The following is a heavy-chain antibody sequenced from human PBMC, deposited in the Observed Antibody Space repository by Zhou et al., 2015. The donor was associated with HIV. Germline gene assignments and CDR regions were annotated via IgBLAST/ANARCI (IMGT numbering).Heavy chain of an antibody. V-gene: IGHV3-30*03. CDR2: VSDEGVSD. Sequence: QLVESGGGVFQPGKSVRLSCVASGFGFSSYGMHWVRHSPDKGLEWVADVSDEGVSDYNAAAGEGRFIASRDDSKKTLFLEIKSLRHEDTAVYYCTRDVGFPDYYMDVWGKGTTVTVSS. CDR1: GFGFSSYG. CDR3: TRDVGFPDYYMDV. J-gene: IGHJ6*03. D-gene: IGHD6-25*01.